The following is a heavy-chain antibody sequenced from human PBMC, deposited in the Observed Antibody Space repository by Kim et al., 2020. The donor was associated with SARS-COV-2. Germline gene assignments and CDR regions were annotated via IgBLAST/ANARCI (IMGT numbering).Heavy chain of an antibody. Sequence: GSLRLSCAASGFTFSSYAMHWVRQAPGKGLEWVAVISYDGSNKYYADSVKGRFTISRDNSKNTLYLQMNSLRAEDTAVYYCAREVGSRIAAAGRAFDIW. V-gene: IGHV3-30-3*01. CDR2: ISYDGSNK. CDR1: GFTFSSYA. CDR3: AREVGSRIAAAGRAFDI. J-gene: IGHJ3*02. D-gene: IGHD6-13*01.